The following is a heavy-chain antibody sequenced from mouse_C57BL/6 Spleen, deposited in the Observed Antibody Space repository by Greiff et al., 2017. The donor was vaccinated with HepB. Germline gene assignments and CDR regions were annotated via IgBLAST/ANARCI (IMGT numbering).Heavy chain of an antibody. CDR2: IDPSDSET. J-gene: IGHJ4*01. CDR1: GYTFTSYW. Sequence: QVQLQQPGAELVRPGSSVKLSCKASGYTFTSYWMHWVKQRPIQGLEWIGNIDPSDSETHYNQKFKDKATLTVDKSSSTAYMQLSSLTSEDSAVYYGARRGDNARDYWSQGTSVTVAS. CDR3: ARRGDNARDY. V-gene: IGHV1-52*01.